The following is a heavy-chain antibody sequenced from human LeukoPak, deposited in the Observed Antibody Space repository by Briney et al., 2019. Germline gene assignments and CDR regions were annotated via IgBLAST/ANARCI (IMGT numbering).Heavy chain of an antibody. CDR3: AKDGVVVVPAAKPYYYMDV. CDR1: GFTFSSYG. Sequence: GGSLRLSCAASGFTFSSYGMHWVRQAPGKGLEWVAFIRYDGSNKYYAGSVKGRFTISRDNSKNTLYLQMNSLRAEDTAVYYCAKDGVVVVPAAKPYYYMDVWGKGTTVTVSS. D-gene: IGHD2-2*02. V-gene: IGHV3-30*02. CDR2: IRYDGSNK. J-gene: IGHJ6*03.